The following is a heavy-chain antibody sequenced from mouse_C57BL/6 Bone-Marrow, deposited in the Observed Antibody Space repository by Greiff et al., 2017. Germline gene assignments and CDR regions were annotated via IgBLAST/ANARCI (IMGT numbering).Heavy chain of an antibody. CDR3: AREGITTVPLYFDV. J-gene: IGHJ1*03. CDR1: GYTFTSYD. V-gene: IGHV1-85*01. D-gene: IGHD1-1*01. CDR2: IYPRDGST. Sequence: QVQLKQSGPELVKPGASVKLSCKASGYTFTSYDINWVKQRPGQGLEWIGWIYPRDGSTKYNEKFKGKATLTVDTSSSTAYMELHSLTSEDSAVYFCAREGITTVPLYFDVWGTGTTVTVSS.